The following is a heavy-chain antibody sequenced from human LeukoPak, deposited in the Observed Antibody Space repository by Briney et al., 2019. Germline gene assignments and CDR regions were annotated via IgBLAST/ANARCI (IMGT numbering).Heavy chain of an antibody. CDR3: ARRPVAGTSSYFDY. V-gene: IGHV4-39*07. Sequence: SETLSLTCTVSGGSISSSSYYWGWIRQPPGKGLEWIGSIYYSGSTYYNPSLKSRVTISVDTSKNQFSLKLSSVTAADTAVYYCARRPVAGTSSYFDYWGQGTLVTVSS. D-gene: IGHD6-19*01. CDR2: IYYSGST. CDR1: GGSISSSSYY. J-gene: IGHJ4*02.